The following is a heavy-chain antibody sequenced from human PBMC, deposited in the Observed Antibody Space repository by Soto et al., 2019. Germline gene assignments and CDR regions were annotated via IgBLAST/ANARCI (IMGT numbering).Heavy chain of an antibody. Sequence: ASVKVSCKASGYIFTNNDVSWVRQATGQGLEWMGWMNPGSGDTGYAQKFQGRVTMTRDISIATAYMELSSLRADDTAIYYCARMASFGSLNWFDPWGQGTLVTVSS. CDR1: GYIFTNND. J-gene: IGHJ5*02. D-gene: IGHD5-18*01. CDR2: MNPGSGDT. V-gene: IGHV1-8*01. CDR3: ARMASFGSLNWFDP.